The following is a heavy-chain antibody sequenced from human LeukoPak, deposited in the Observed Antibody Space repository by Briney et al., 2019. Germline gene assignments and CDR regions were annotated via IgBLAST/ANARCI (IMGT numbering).Heavy chain of an antibody. J-gene: IGHJ4*02. CDR2: ISSSGDTI. Sequence: GGSLRLSCAASGLTVSNAWMHWIRQAPGKGLEWVSYISSSGDTIYCVDSVKGRFTISRDNAKNSVHLQMNSLRAEDTAVYYCARVVHYGSGPAVGWGQGTLVTVSS. V-gene: IGHV3-11*01. CDR3: ARVVHYGSGPAVG. D-gene: IGHD3-10*01. CDR1: GLTVSNAW.